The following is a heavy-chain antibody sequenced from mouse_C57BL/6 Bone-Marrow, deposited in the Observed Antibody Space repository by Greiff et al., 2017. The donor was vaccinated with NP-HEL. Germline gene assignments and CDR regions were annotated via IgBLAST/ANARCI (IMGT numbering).Heavy chain of an antibody. CDR1: GFTFSSYA. CDR3: ARDPITTVVATYYFDY. V-gene: IGHV5-4*03. D-gene: IGHD1-1*01. Sequence: EVKLMESGGGLVKPGGSLKLSCAASGFTFSSYAMSWVRQTPEKRLEWVATISDGGSYTSYTDNVKGRFTISRDNAKNNLYLQMRQLKSENTAMYYCARDPITTVVATYYFDYWGQGTTLTVSS. J-gene: IGHJ2*01. CDR2: ISDGGSYT.